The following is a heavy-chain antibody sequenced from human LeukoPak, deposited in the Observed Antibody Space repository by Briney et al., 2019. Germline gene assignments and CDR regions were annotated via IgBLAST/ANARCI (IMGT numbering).Heavy chain of an antibody. V-gene: IGHV4-30-2*01. CDR3: ARYRHYYYYMDV. J-gene: IGHJ6*03. CDR2: IYHSGST. CDR1: GGSISSGGYY. Sequence: PSETLPLTCTVSGGSISSGGYYWSWIRQPPGKGLEWIGYIYHSGSTYYNPSLKSRVTISVDRSKNQFSLKLSSVTAADTAVYYCARYRHYYYYMDVWGKGTTVTVSS. D-gene: IGHD4-11*01.